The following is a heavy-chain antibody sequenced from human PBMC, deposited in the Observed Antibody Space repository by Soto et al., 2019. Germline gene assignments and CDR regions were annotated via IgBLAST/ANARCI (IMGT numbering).Heavy chain of an antibody. J-gene: IGHJ4*02. CDR2: INSDGSST. CDR3: ARAYSSSWYTLYYFDY. CDR1: GFTFSSYW. Sequence: GGSLRLSCAASGFTFSSYWMHWVRQAPGKGLVWVSRINSDGSSTSYADSVKGRFTISRDNAKNTLYLQMNSLRAEDTAVYYCARAYSSSWYTLYYFDYWGQGTLVTVSS. D-gene: IGHD6-13*01. V-gene: IGHV3-74*01.